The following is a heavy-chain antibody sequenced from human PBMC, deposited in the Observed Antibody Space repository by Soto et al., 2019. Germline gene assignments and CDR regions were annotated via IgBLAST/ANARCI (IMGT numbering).Heavy chain of an antibody. J-gene: IGHJ6*02. V-gene: IGHV5-51*01. CDR2: IFPGDSDT. CDR1: GYSFTTYW. Sequence: PGESLKISCKCSGYSFTTYWIGWVRQMPGKGLEWMGIIFPGDSDTKYSPSFQGQVTISADKSISTAYLQWSSLKASDTAMYYCARRDASAGLRNYYGMDVWGQGTTVTVSS. D-gene: IGHD6-13*01. CDR3: ARRDASAGLRNYYGMDV.